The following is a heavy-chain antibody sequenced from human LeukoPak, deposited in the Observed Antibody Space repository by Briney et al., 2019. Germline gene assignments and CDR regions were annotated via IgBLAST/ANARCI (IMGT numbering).Heavy chain of an antibody. CDR1: GFTVSRSY. V-gene: IGHV3-53*01. D-gene: IGHD3-10*01. Sequence: PGGSLRLSCAASGFTVSRSYMSWVRRAPGKGLEWVSVIYSGGSRYYADSVQGRSTISRDNSKNTVFLQMNSLRAEDTAMYYCARDFGYYGSGTSDIWGQGTMVTVSS. J-gene: IGHJ3*02. CDR3: ARDFGYYGSGTSDI. CDR2: IYSGGSR.